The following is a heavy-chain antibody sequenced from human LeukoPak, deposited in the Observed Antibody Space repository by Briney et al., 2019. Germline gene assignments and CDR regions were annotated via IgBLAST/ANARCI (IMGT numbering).Heavy chain of an antibody. J-gene: IGHJ4*02. V-gene: IGHV3-7*01. CDR2: IKQDGSEK. D-gene: IGHD3-10*01. CDR1: GFTSSSYW. CDR3: ARDRGTKYYFDY. Sequence: GGSLRLSCAASGFTSSSYWMTWVRQAPGKGLEWVANIKQDGSEKYYVDSVKGRFTISRVNAKNSLYLQMNSLRAEDTAVYYCARDRGTKYYFDYWGQGTLVTVSS.